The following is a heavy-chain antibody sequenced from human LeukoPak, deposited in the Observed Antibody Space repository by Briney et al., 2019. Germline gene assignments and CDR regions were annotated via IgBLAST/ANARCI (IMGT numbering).Heavy chain of an antibody. J-gene: IGHJ4*02. CDR2: SYDGSNK. D-gene: IGHD1-26*01. CDR3: ARDMVGATNTPFDY. V-gene: IGHV3-30-3*01. Sequence: SYDGSNKYYADSVKGRFTISRDNSKNTLYLQMNSLRAEDTAVYYCARDMVGATNTPFDYWGQGTLVTVSS.